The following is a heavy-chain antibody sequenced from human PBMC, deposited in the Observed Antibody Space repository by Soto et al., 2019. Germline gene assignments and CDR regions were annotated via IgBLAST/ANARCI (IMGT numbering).Heavy chain of an antibody. Sequence: EVQLLESGGGLVQPGGSLRLSCTASGFSFSSYAMSWVRQAPGKGLEWVSDISGSGGSTYYADSVKGRFTISRDNSKNTLYLQMNRLRSEDTAVYYCAKEGHVGYSSGWLGYWGQGTLVTVSS. CDR3: AKEGHVGYSSGWLGY. J-gene: IGHJ4*02. D-gene: IGHD6-19*01. CDR1: GFSFSSYA. V-gene: IGHV3-23*01. CDR2: ISGSGGST.